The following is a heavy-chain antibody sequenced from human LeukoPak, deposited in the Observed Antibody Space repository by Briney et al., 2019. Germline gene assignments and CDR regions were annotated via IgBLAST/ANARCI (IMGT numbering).Heavy chain of an antibody. CDR2: IYTSGST. CDR1: GASMSSGSSY. D-gene: IGHD3-3*01. J-gene: IGHJ5*02. CDR3: ARDLTIFPYNWFDP. V-gene: IGHV4-61*02. Sequence: PAQTLSLTCTASGASMSSGSSYWSWIPRPAGKGLEWIKRIYTSGSTIYNPSLKSRVTISVDTSKNQFSLNLSSVTVADTAVYDCARDLTIFPYNWFDPWGQGTLVTVSS.